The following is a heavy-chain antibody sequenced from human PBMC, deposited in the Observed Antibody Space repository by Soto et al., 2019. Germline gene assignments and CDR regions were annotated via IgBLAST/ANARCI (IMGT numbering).Heavy chain of an antibody. CDR2: ISSSSSYI. J-gene: IGHJ4*02. CDR1: GFTFSSYS. CDR3: AREINQQQLVYFDY. D-gene: IGHD6-13*01. Sequence: EVQLVESGGGLVKPGGSLRLSCAASGFTFSSYSMNWVRQAPGKGLEWVSSISSSSSYIYYADSVKGRFIISRDNAKNSLYLQMNSLRAEDTAVYYCAREINQQQLVYFDYWGQGTLVTVSS. V-gene: IGHV3-21*01.